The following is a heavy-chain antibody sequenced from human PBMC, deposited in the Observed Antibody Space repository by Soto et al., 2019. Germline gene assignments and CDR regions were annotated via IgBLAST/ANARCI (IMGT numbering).Heavy chain of an antibody. D-gene: IGHD4-17*01. CDR1: ENTFIGYY. Sequence: SVKVSCKASENTFIGYYLHWVRQAPGQGLEWMGGIIPIFGTANYAQKFQGRVTITADESTSTAYMELSSLRSEDTAVCYCARALHDYGGSYFDYWGQGTLVTVSS. J-gene: IGHJ4*02. V-gene: IGHV1-69*13. CDR3: ARALHDYGGSYFDY. CDR2: IIPIFGTA.